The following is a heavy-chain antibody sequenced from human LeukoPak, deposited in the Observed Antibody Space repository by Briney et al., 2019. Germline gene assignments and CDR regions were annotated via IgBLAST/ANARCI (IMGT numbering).Heavy chain of an antibody. J-gene: IGHJ4*02. CDR1: GFTFSSYA. CDR3: AKDVTRTQYYFDY. V-gene: IGHV3-23*01. CDR2: ISGSGGST. Sequence: PGGSLRLSCAASGFTFSSYAMSWVRQAPGKGLEWVSAISGSGGSTYYVDSVKGRFTISRDNSKNTLYLQMNSLRAEDTAVYYCAKDVTRTQYYFDYWGQGTLVTVSS. D-gene: IGHD1-1*01.